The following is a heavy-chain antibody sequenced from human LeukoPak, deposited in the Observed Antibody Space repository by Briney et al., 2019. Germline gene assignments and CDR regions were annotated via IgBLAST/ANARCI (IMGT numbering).Heavy chain of an antibody. CDR2: INHSGST. CDR3: ARGIPPAATSVDY. V-gene: IGHV4-34*01. Sequence: SETLSLTCAVYGGSFRGDYWSWIPEPPGKGLEWSGEINHSGSTNYNPSLKSRVTISVDTSKNQFSLKLSSVTAADTAVYYCARGIPPAATSVDYWGQGTLVTVSS. J-gene: IGHJ4*02. D-gene: IGHD2-15*01. CDR1: GGSFRGDY.